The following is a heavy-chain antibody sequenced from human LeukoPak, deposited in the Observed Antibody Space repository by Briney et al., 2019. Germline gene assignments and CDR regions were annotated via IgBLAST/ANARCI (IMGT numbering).Heavy chain of an antibody. Sequence: SETLSLTCAVSGGSISGGGYSWSWIRQPPGKGLEWIGYIYHSGSTYYNPSLKSRVTISVDRSKNQFSLKLSSVTAADTAVYYCARGPGSRYLDYWGQGILVTVSS. V-gene: IGHV4-30-2*01. CDR3: ARGPGSRYLDY. CDR2: IYHSGST. D-gene: IGHD3-10*01. CDR1: GGSISGGGYS. J-gene: IGHJ4*02.